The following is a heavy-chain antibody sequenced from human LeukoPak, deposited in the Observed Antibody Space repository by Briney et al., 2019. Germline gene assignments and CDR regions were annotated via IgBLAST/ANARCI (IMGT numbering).Heavy chain of an antibody. Sequence: ASVKVSCKASGYTFTSYYMHWVRQAPGQGLEWMGIINPSGGSTSYAQKFQGRVTMTRDTSTSTVYMELSSLRSEDTAVYYCAREVVHCYDSSGGSDYWGQGTLVTVSS. CDR3: AREVVHCYDSSGGSDY. V-gene: IGHV1-46*01. CDR2: INPSGGST. J-gene: IGHJ4*02. CDR1: GYTFTSYY. D-gene: IGHD3-22*01.